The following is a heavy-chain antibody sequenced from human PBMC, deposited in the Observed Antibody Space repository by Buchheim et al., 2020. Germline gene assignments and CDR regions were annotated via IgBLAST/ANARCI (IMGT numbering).Heavy chain of an antibody. CDR3: ARGAPPMVRGVIRPYGMDV. Sequence: QVQLQQWGAGLLKPSETLSLTCGVYNGSFSGYHWSWIRQPPGKGLEWIGEINHSGSTNYDPSLKSRLPISVDTSKNQFSLRLSSVTAADTAVYYCARGAPPMVRGVIRPYGMDVWGQGTT. J-gene: IGHJ6*02. CDR1: NGSFSGYH. D-gene: IGHD3-10*01. V-gene: IGHV4-34*01. CDR2: INHSGST.